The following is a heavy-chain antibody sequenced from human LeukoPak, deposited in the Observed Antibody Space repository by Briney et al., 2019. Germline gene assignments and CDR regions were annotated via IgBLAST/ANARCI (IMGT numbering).Heavy chain of an antibody. D-gene: IGHD3-10*01. Sequence: GGSLRLSCAASGFTFSSYAMSWVRQAPGEGLEWVSAISGSGGSTYYPDSVKGRFTISRDNSKNTLYLQMNSLRAEDTAVYYCAKDIGFTGKYYGSGSYRFPLDPWGQGTLVTVSS. V-gene: IGHV3-23*01. CDR2: ISGSGGST. J-gene: IGHJ5*02. CDR3: AKDIGFTGKYYGSGSYRFPLDP. CDR1: GFTFSSYA.